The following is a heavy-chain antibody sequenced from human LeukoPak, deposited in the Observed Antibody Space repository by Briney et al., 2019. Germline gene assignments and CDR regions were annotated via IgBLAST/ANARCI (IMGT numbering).Heavy chain of an antibody. V-gene: IGHV3-43*02. D-gene: IGHD2-15*01. CDR2: ISGDGGST. CDR3: AKQSCSGGSCYSNYFDY. J-gene: IGHJ4*02. CDR1: GFTFDDYA. Sequence: PGGSLRLSCAASGFTFDDYAMHWVRQAPGKGLEWVSLISGDGGSTYYADSVKGRFTISRDNSKNSLYLQMNSLRTEDTALYYCAKQSCSGGSCYSNYFDYWGQGTLVTVST.